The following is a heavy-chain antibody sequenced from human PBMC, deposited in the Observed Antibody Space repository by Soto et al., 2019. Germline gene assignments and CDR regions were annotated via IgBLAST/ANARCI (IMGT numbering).Heavy chain of an antibody. CDR2: IYYSGST. CDR1: GGSISSGGYY. V-gene: IGHV4-31*03. Sequence: LSLTCTVPGGSISSGGYYWSWIRQHPGKGLEWIGYIYYSGSTYYNPSPKSRVTISVDTSKNQFSLKLSSVTAADTAVYYCARSSIVARHYYYYGMDVWGQGTTVTVSS. D-gene: IGHD3-22*01. J-gene: IGHJ6*02. CDR3: ARSSIVARHYYYYGMDV.